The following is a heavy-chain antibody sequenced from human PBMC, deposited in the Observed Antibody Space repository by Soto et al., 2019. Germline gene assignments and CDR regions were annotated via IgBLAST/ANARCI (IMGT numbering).Heavy chain of an antibody. CDR3: AKCVRIVATNSVTTNCYFDL. Sequence: GGSLRLSCAASGFTFSNYAMSWVRRAPGKGLEWVSSINGRGDITYYADSVKGRFTISRDNSEITLYLQMHSLRAEDTAVYYCAKCVRIVATNSVTTNCYFDLWGRGTLVTVSS. V-gene: IGHV3-23*01. CDR2: INGRGDIT. CDR1: GFTFSNYA. J-gene: IGHJ2*01. D-gene: IGHD4-17*01.